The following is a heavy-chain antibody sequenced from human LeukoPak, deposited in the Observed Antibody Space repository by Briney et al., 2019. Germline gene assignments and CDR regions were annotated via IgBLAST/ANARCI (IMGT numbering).Heavy chain of an antibody. J-gene: IGHJ6*02. D-gene: IGHD3-16*01. CDR2: ISVSGDNT. CDR1: RFTFSSYA. Sequence: GGSLRLSCAASRFTFSSYAMSWVRQAPGKGLEWVSGISVSGDNTYYADSVKGRFTISRDNSKKTLYLQMNSLRAGDTAVYYCASGGYYYYYGMDVWGQGTTVTVSS. CDR3: ASGGYYYYYGMDV. V-gene: IGHV3-23*01.